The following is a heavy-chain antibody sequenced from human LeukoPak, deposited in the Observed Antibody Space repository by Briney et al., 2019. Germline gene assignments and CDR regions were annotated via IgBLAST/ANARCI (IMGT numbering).Heavy chain of an antibody. D-gene: IGHD2-15*01. V-gene: IGHV1-69*06. CDR1: GGTFSSYA. Sequence: ASVKVSCKASGGTFSSYAISWVRQAPGQGLEWMGGIIPIFGTANYAQKFQGRVTITADKSTSTAYMELSSLRPEDTAVYYCARGYCSGGSCYHYDAFDIWGQGTMVTVSS. J-gene: IGHJ3*02. CDR2: IIPIFGTA. CDR3: ARGYCSGGSCYHYDAFDI.